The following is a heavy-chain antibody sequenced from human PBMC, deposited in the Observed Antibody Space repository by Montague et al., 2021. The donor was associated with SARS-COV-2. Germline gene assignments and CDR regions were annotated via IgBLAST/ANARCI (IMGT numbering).Heavy chain of an antibody. D-gene: IGHD2-15*01. Sequence: SLRLSCAASGFTFSSYAMSWVRQAPGKGLEWVSAISGSGGSTYYADSVKGRFTISRDNSKNTLYLQMNSLRAKDTAVYYCAIEPDRVVVAARPDYWGQGTLVTVSS. CDR3: AIEPDRVVVAARPDY. V-gene: IGHV3-23*01. CDR2: ISGSGGST. CDR1: GFTFSSYA. J-gene: IGHJ4*02.